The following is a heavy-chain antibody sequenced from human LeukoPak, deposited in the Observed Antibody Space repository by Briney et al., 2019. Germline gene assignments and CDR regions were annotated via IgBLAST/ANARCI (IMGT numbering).Heavy chain of an antibody. Sequence: GGSLRLSCAASGFTFSSYGMHWVRQAPGKGLEWVAVIWYDGSNKYYADSVKGRFTISRDNSKNTLYLQMNSLRAEDTAVYYCARDRGEHGDHYLDYWAREPWSPSPQ. D-gene: IGHD4-17*01. V-gene: IGHV3-33*01. J-gene: IGHJ4*02. CDR3: ARDRGEHGDHYLDY. CDR1: GFTFSSYG. CDR2: IWYDGSNK.